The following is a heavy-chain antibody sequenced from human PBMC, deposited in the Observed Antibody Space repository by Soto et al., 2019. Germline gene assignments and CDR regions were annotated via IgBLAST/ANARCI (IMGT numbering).Heavy chain of an antibody. Sequence: QLQLQESGPGLVKPSETLSLTCNVSGVSISDTSYYWGWIRQPPGKGLEWIGTIYFIGNTFYNPSLKSRLTISVDTSKNQTSLRLTSVTAADTAVYYCARQGSYWGQGTLVAVSS. V-gene: IGHV4-39*01. CDR2: IYFIGNT. J-gene: IGHJ4*02. CDR3: ARQGSY. CDR1: GVSISDTSYY.